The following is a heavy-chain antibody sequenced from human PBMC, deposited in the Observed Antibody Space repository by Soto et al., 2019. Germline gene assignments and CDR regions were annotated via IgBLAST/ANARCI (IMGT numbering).Heavy chain of an antibody. Sequence: PGGSLRLSCAASGFTFSSYWMHWVRQAPGKGLVWVSRINSDGSSTSYADSVKGRFTISRDNAKNTLYLQMNSLRAEDTAVYYCAKDQAYYYGSGSYYGAFDIWGQGTMV. CDR3: AKDQAYYYGSGSYYGAFDI. J-gene: IGHJ3*02. CDR2: INSDGSST. V-gene: IGHV3-74*01. D-gene: IGHD3-10*01. CDR1: GFTFSSYW.